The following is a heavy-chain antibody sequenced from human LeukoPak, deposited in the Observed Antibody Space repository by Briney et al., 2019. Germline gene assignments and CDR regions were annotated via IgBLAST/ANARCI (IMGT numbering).Heavy chain of an antibody. J-gene: IGHJ4*02. CDR1: GFTFSSYA. D-gene: IGHD2-2*01. CDR2: ISYDGSNK. CDR3: ARDANPYQPLQPPRY. Sequence: GRSLRLSCAASGFTFSSYAMPWVRQAPGKGLEWVAVISYDGSNKYYADSVKGRFTISRDNSKNTLYLQMNSLRAEDTAVYYCARDANPYQPLQPPRYRGQGTLVTVSS. V-gene: IGHV3-30*01.